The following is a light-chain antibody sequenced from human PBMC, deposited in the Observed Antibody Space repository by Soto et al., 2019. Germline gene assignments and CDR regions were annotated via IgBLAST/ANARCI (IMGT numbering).Light chain of an antibody. Sequence: QSALTQPASVSGSPGQSITISCTGTRSDVGRYRYVSWYQQHPGKAPKLIIYEVNNRPSGVSFRFSGSKSGNTASLTISGLQAEDEAEYYCSSYTSDSTYVFGTGTKVTVL. CDR1: RSDVGRYRY. J-gene: IGLJ1*01. CDR3: SSYTSDSTYV. V-gene: IGLV2-14*01. CDR2: EVN.